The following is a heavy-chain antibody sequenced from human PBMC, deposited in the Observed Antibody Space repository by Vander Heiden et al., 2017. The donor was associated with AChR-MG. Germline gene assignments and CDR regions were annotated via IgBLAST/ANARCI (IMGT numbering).Heavy chain of an antibody. J-gene: IGHJ4*02. CDR1: GFTFSSYA. V-gene: IGHV3-23*01. CDR2: ISGSGGSK. D-gene: IGHD3-22*01. CDR3: AKVGDSSGYYYYFDY. Sequence: EVQLLESGGGLVQPGGSLRLSCAASGFTFSSYAMSWVRQAPGKGLEWVSAISGSGGSKYYADSVKGRFTISRDNSKNTLYLQMNSLRAEDTAVYYCAKVGDSSGYYYYFDYWGQGTLVTVSS.